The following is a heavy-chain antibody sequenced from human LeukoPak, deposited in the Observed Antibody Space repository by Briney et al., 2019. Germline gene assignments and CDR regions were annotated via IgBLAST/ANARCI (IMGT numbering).Heavy chain of an antibody. D-gene: IGHD6-13*01. CDR1: GFTFSSYW. V-gene: IGHV3-74*01. Sequence: GGSLRLSCAASGFTFSSYWMHWVRQAPGKGLVWVSRINTDGSSTSYADSVRGRFTISRDNAKNTLYLQMNSLRAEDTAIYYCAKDDYPGIAPGRNWLDPWGQGIKVTVSS. CDR3: AKDDYPGIAPGRNWLDP. J-gene: IGHJ5*02. CDR2: INTDGSST.